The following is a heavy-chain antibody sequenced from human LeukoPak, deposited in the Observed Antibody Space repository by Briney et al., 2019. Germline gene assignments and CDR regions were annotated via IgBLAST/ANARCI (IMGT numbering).Heavy chain of an antibody. J-gene: IGHJ3*02. V-gene: IGHV3-23*01. Sequence: GGSLRLSCAASGFTFSSYAMSWVRQAPEKGLEWVSGITSSGGTTYYADPVKGRFTISRDNSKNTLYLQMNSLRAGDTAVYYCAKDIRTISSFDIWDQGTMVTVSS. CDR2: ITSSGGTT. CDR1: GFTFSSYA. CDR3: AKDIRTISSFDI. D-gene: IGHD3-9*01.